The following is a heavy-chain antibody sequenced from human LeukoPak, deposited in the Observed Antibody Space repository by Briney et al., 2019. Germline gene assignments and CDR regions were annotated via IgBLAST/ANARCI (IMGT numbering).Heavy chain of an antibody. CDR3: ARAHYYDSSGYLEDDAFDI. CDR2: MNPNSGNT. V-gene: IGHV1-8*01. Sequence: GASVKVSCKASGYAFTSYDINWVRQATGQGLEWMGWMNPNSGNTGYAQKFQGRVTMTTDTSTSTAYMELRSLRFDDTAVYYCARAHYYDSSGYLEDDAFDIWGQGTMVTVSS. CDR1: GYAFTSYD. J-gene: IGHJ3*02. D-gene: IGHD3-22*01.